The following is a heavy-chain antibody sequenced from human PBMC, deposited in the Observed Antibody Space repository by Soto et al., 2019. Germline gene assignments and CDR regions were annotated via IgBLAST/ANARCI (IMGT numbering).Heavy chain of an antibody. CDR1: GGTFSSYA. Sequence: QVQLVQSGAEVMKPGSSVKVSCKASGGTFSSYAISGVRQAPGQGLEWMGGIIPLFGTANYEQKFQGRVTITADESTSTAYMELSSLRSEDPAVYYCASAPQGGAVADSWGQGTLVTVSS. V-gene: IGHV1-69*01. J-gene: IGHJ4*02. CDR3: ASAPQGGAVADS. D-gene: IGHD6-19*01. CDR2: IIPLFGTA.